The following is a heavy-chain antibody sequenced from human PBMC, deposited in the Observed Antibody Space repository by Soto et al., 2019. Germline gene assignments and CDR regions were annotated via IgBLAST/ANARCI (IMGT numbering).Heavy chain of an antibody. CDR3: ARVGKLPDNRFDY. D-gene: IGHD1-7*01. V-gene: IGHV4-30-2*01. Sequence: SDTLSLTCAVSGGSISSGGYSWSWIRQPPGKGLEWIGYIYHSGSTYYNPSLKSRVTISVDRSKNQFSLKLSSVTAADTAVYYCARVGKLPDNRFDYWGQGTLVTVSS. CDR2: IYHSGST. J-gene: IGHJ4*02. CDR1: GGSISSGGYS.